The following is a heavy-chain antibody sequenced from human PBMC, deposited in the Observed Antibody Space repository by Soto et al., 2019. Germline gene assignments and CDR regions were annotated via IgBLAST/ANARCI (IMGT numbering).Heavy chain of an antibody. D-gene: IGHD3-9*01. CDR2: INHSGST. CDR3: ARFVRYFDWLPHVLFDY. J-gene: IGHJ4*02. V-gene: IGHV4-34*01. Sequence: QVQLQQWGAGLLKPSETLSLTCAVYGGSFSGYCWSWFRQPPGKGLEWMGEINHSGSTNYNPSPKSRVTISVDTSKNQFSLKLSSVTAADTAVYYCARFVRYFDWLPHVLFDYWGQGTLVTVSS. CDR1: GGSFSGYC.